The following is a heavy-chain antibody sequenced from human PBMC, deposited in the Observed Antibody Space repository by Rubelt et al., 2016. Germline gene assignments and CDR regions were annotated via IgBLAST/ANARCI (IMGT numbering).Heavy chain of an antibody. D-gene: IGHD6-6*01. V-gene: IGHV3-23*04. CDR1: GFTFSTYS. Sequence: EVQLVESGGGLVQPGGSLRLSCVASGFTFSTYSMNWVRQAPGKGLEWVSAISGSGGSTYYADSVKGRFTISRDNSKNTLYLQMNSLRAEDTAVYYWSASAPTLFHLVSCEXXXSDXXSXXVXCLAXDV. CDR3: SASAPTLFHLVSCEXXXSDXXSXXVXCLAXDV. J-gene: IGHJ6*01. CDR2: ISGSGGST.